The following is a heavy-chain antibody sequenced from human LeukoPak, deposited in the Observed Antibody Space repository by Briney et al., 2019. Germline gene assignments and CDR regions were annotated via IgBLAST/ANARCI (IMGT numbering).Heavy chain of an antibody. Sequence: GGSLRLSCAASGFTFDDYGMSWVRQAPGKGLEWVSGINWNGGSTGYADSVKGRFTISRDNSKSTLYLQMNSLRAEDTAVYYCAKGGVSLDPWGQGTLVTVSS. V-gene: IGHV3-20*04. CDR1: GFTFDDYG. D-gene: IGHD1-26*01. CDR3: AKGGVSLDP. CDR2: INWNGGST. J-gene: IGHJ5*02.